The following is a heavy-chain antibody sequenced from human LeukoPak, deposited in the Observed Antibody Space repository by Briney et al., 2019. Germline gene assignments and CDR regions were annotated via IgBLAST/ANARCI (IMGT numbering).Heavy chain of an antibody. J-gene: IGHJ6*03. CDR1: GFSFSGYW. CDR2: IKQDGSEK. CDR3: ARDKMDYDFWSGDYYYYMDV. V-gene: IGHV3-7*01. D-gene: IGHD3-3*01. Sequence: PGGSLRLSCVVSGFSFSGYWMSWVRQAPGEGLEWVANIKQDGSEKYFVDSVKGRFTISRDNAKNSLYLQMNNLRAEDTAVYYCARDKMDYDFWSGDYYYYMDVWGKGTTVTVSS.